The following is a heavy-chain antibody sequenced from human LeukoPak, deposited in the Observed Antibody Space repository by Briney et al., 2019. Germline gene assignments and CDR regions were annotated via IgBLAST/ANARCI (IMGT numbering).Heavy chain of an antibody. J-gene: IGHJ4*02. CDR2: TKAKVDNYVT. CDR3: ARHNIGSYDY. D-gene: IGHD3-10*01. Sequence: PGGSLRLSCVVSGFTFTDYYMDWVRQTPGKGREWIGRTKAKVDNYVTEYAASVKDRFTISRDESKSSLYLQMNSLNTEDTAVYYCARHNIGSYDYWGQGTRVTVSS. V-gene: IGHV3-72*01. CDR1: GFTFTDYY.